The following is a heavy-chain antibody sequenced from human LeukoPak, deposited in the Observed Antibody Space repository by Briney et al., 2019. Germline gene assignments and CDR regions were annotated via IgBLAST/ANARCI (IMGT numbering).Heavy chain of an antibody. CDR2: IKQDGSEQ. D-gene: IGHD6-19*01. CDR3: AGGSGWLIDY. J-gene: IGHJ4*02. Sequence: GGSLRLSCVASDSGFTFSTYSMNWVRQAPGKGLEWVAIIKQDGSEQLYGDSVKGRFTISRDNAKNSLYLQMNSLRVEDTAVYYCAGGSGWLIDYWGQGTLVTVSS. V-gene: IGHV3-7*01. CDR1: DSGFTFSTYS.